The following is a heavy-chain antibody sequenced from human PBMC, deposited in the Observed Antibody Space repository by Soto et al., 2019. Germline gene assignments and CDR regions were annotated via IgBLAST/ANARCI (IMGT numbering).Heavy chain of an antibody. J-gene: IGHJ4*02. CDR1: GGSISSSSYY. CDR2: IYYSGST. CDR3: ARQWRQWLVDY. D-gene: IGHD6-19*01. V-gene: IGHV4-39*01. Sequence: SETLSLTCTVSGGSISSSSYYWGWIRQPPGKGLEWIGSIYYSGSTYHNPSLKSRVTISVDTSKNQFSLKLSSVTAADTAVYYCARQWRQWLVDYWGQGTLVTVSS.